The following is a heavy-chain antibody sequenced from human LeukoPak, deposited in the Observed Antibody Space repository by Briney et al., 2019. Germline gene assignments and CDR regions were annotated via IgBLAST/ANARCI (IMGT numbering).Heavy chain of an antibody. J-gene: IGHJ4*02. CDR3: ARDLSGYGLFDY. CDR2: ISAYNGNT. CDR1: GYTFTSYG. V-gene: IGHV1-18*01. D-gene: IGHD5-12*01. Sequence: GSVKVSCKASGYTFTSYGISWVRQAPGQGLEWMGWISAYNGNTNYAQKLQGRVTMTTDTSTSTAYMELRSLRSDDTAVYYCARDLSGYGLFDYWGQGTLVTVSS.